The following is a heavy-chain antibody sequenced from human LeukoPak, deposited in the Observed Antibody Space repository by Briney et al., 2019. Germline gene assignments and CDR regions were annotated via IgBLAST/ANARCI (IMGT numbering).Heavy chain of an antibody. CDR3: ARDTRGPCNGGSCFWYYFDD. CDR2: LNSYGST. CDR1: GFTVSSDY. D-gene: IGHD2-15*01. J-gene: IGHJ4*02. Sequence: TGGSLSLSCAASGFTVSSDYFSWGRQAPGTGLGRVSVLNSYGSTFYADSVKGRFTISRDNAKNTLYLQMNGLRAEDTAVYYCARDTRGPCNGGSCFWYYFDDWGQGTLVTVSS. V-gene: IGHV3-53*01.